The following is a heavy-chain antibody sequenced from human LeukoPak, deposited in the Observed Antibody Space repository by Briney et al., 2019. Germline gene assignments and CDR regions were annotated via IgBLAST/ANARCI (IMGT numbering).Heavy chain of an antibody. J-gene: IGHJ4*02. CDR3: ARDSSGGQDY. CDR2: IIAIFGIA. Sequence: ASVKVSCKASGGTFNSYAISWVRQAPGQGLEWMGGIIAIFGIANYAQKFQGRVTITADKSTSTAYMELSSLRSEDTAVYYCARDSSGGQDYWGQGTLVTVSS. V-gene: IGHV1-69*10. D-gene: IGHD2-15*01. CDR1: GGTFNSYA.